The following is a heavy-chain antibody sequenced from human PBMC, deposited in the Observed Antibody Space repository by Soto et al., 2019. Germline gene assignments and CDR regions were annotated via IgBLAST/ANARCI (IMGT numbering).Heavy chain of an antibody. CDR3: AKMKLGSGSYYNALHFYFDY. CDR2: ISGSGGST. D-gene: IGHD3-10*01. Sequence: QPGGSLRLSCAASGFTFSSYAMSWVRQAPGKGLEWVSAISGSGGSTYYADSVKGRFTISRDNSKNTLYLQVNSLRAEDTAVYYCAKMKLGSGSYYNALHFYFDYWGQGTLVTVSS. V-gene: IGHV3-23*01. CDR1: GFTFSSYA. J-gene: IGHJ4*02.